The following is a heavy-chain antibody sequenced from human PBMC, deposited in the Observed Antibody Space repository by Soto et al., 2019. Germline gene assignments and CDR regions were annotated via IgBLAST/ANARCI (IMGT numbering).Heavy chain of an antibody. CDR2: MNPESGHT. V-gene: IGHV1-8*01. D-gene: IGHD7-27*01. J-gene: IGHJ5*02. CDR3: ARGWATNWFDP. CDR1: GYTFSIYD. Sequence: QVQLVKSGAEVKKPGASVKVSCKSSGYTFSIYDINWVRQAAGQGLEWVGWMNPESGHTAYAQKFEGRVTMSRDTSTSTAYMELSSLRSEDTAVYYCARGWATNWFDPWGQGTLVTVSS.